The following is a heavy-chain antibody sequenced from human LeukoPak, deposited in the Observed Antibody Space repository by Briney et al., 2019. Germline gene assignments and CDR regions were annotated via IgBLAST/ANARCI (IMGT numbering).Heavy chain of an antibody. CDR1: GFTFTSYW. Sequence: GESLKISCKGSGFTFTSYWIAWVRQMPGKGLEWMGLIYPGDSDTRYSPSFQGQVTISADKSISTAYLQWSSLKASDTAMYYCARGGVLRYFDWLLSYWGQGTLVTVSS. V-gene: IGHV5-51*01. CDR3: ARGGVLRYFDWLLSY. D-gene: IGHD3-9*01. J-gene: IGHJ4*02. CDR2: IYPGDSDT.